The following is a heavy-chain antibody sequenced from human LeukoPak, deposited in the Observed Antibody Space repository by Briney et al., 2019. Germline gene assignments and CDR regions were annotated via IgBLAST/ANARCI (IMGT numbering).Heavy chain of an antibody. D-gene: IGHD3-3*01. J-gene: IGHJ3*01. V-gene: IGHV3-9*01. CDR3: IKDLRVDLRLDTFGS. CDR1: GFMLDVYA. CDR2: ISWDGANR. Sequence: PGGSLRLFCGPSGFMLDVYAMLWVRHVPGGGLECVSSISWDGANRVHAYAEKGLITTARDNAKNSLYLQMNKLRPDDTALYYCIKDLRVDLRLDTFGSWGQGTMVTVSS.